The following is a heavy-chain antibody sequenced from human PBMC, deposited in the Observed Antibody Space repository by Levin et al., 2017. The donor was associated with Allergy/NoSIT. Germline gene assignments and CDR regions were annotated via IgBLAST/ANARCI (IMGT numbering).Heavy chain of an antibody. J-gene: IGHJ6*02. CDR1: GFTFSSYS. CDR3: AAPYDFWSGYLSGLYYYGMDV. CDR2: ISSSSSTI. Sequence: GGSLRLSCAASGFTFSSYSMNWVRQAPGKGLEWVSYISSSSSTIYYADSVKGRFTISRDNAKNSLYLQMNSLRAEDTAVYYCAAPYDFWSGYLSGLYYYGMDVWGQGTTVTVSS. V-gene: IGHV3-48*01. D-gene: IGHD3-3*01.